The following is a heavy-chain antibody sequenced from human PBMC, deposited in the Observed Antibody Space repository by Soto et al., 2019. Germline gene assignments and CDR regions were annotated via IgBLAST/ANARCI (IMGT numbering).Heavy chain of an antibody. D-gene: IGHD3-10*02. Sequence: SETLSLTCTVSGGSISRSSYFWGWIRQPPGKGLEYIASMDYSGTTYYNPSLKSRVTISIDTSKNQLSLKLSSVTAADTAVYYCASMIGDPVLIFDSWGQGTLVTVSS. V-gene: IGHV4-39*07. CDR3: ASMIGDPVLIFDS. CDR2: MDYSGTT. J-gene: IGHJ4*02. CDR1: GGSISRSSYF.